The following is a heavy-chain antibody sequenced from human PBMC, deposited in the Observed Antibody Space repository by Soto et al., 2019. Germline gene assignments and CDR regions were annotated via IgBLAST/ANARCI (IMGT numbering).Heavy chain of an antibody. Sequence: PGGSLRLSCAASGFTFSRYWMSWFRQAPGKGLEWVANIKEDGSEKHYVDSVKGRFTISRDNAKNSVYLQMNSLRADDTAVYYCARSWGIDIWGQGTMVTISS. V-gene: IGHV3-7*01. CDR2: IKEDGSEK. J-gene: IGHJ3*02. CDR1: GFTFSRYW. D-gene: IGHD3-16*01. CDR3: ARSWGIDI.